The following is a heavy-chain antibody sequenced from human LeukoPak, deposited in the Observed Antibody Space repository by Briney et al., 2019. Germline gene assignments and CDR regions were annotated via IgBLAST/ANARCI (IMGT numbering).Heavy chain of an antibody. CDR1: GGSISSGGYS. CDR3: AKAGDYTNWFDP. CDR2: IYHSGST. D-gene: IGHD4-4*01. Sequence: SETLSLTCAVSGGSISSGGYSWSWVRQPPGRGLEWFGYIYHSGSTYYNPSLKSRVTISVDRSKNQFSLKLSSVTAADTAVYYCAKAGDYTNWFDPWGQGTLVTVSS. V-gene: IGHV4-30-2*01. J-gene: IGHJ5*02.